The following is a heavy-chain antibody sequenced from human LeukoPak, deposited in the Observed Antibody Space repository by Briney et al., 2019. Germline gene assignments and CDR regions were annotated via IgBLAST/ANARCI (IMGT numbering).Heavy chain of an antibody. D-gene: IGHD3-16*02. CDR1: GGSMSPYH. CDR3: ARGYYDYVWGSYRLKYYFDY. CDR2: IYYSGST. Sequence: PSETLSLTCTVSGGSMSPYHWGWIRQPPGKGLEWTGYIYYSGSTNYNPSLNSRVTISVDTSKNQFSLRLSSVTAADTAVYYCARGYYDYVWGSYRLKYYFDYWGQGTLVTVSS. V-gene: IGHV4-59*12. J-gene: IGHJ4*02.